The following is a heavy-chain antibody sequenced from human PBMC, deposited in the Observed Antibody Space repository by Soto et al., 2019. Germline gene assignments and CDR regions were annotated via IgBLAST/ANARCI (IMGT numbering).Heavy chain of an antibody. Sequence: PGGSPRLSCAASGFTFSSYGMHWVRQAPGKGLEWVAVIWYDGSNKYHADSVKGRFTISRDNSKNTLYLQMNSLRAEDTAVYYCARDDYYHRSGYSYCCMHVCCQGTTVTVS. CDR1: GFTFSSYG. D-gene: IGHD3-22*01. J-gene: IGHJ6*02. CDR2: IWYDGSNK. V-gene: IGHV3-33*01. CDR3: ARDDYYHRSGYSYCCMHV.